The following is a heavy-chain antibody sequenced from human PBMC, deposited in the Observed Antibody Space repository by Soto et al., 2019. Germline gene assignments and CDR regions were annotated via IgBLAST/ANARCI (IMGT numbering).Heavy chain of an antibody. CDR2: INHSGST. CDR3: ARASGGAAAGTFDP. Sequence: TLSLTCAVYGGSFSGYYWSWIRQPPGKGLEWIGEINHSGSTNYNPSLKSRVTISVDTSKNQFSLKLSSVTAADTAVYYCARASGGAAAGTFDPWGQGTLVTVSS. D-gene: IGHD6-13*01. CDR1: GGSFSGYY. V-gene: IGHV4-34*01. J-gene: IGHJ5*02.